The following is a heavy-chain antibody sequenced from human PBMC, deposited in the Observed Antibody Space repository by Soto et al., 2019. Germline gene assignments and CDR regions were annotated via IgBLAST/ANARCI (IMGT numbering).Heavy chain of an antibody. CDR1: GFTFDDYA. CDR2: ISWNSGSI. V-gene: IGHV3-9*01. J-gene: IGHJ5*02. D-gene: IGHD4-4*01. CDR3: AKALGLQHHWFDP. Sequence: GGSLRLSGAASGFTFDDYAMHWVRQAPGKGLEWVSGISWNSGSIGYADSVKGRFTISRDNAKNSLYLQMNSLRAEDTALYYCAKALGLQHHWFDPWGQGTLVTVSS.